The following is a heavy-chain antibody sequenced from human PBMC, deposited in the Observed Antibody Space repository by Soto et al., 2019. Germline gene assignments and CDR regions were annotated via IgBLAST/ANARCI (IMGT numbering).Heavy chain of an antibody. J-gene: IGHJ4*02. V-gene: IGHV3-30-3*01. Sequence: QVQLVESGGGVVQPGRSLRLSCAASGFTFSSYAMHWVRQAPGKGLEWVAVISYDGSNKYYADSVKGRFTISRDNSKNTLYLQMNSLRAEDTAVYYCARDLSVDGYNLFDYWGQGTLVTVSS. CDR1: GFTFSSYA. D-gene: IGHD5-12*01. CDR3: ARDLSVDGYNLFDY. CDR2: ISYDGSNK.